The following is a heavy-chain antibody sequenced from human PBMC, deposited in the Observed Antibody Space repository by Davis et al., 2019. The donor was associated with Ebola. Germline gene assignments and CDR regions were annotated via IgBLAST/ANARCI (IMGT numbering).Heavy chain of an antibody. D-gene: IGHD3-22*01. J-gene: IGHJ5*02. V-gene: IGHV4-59*11. Sequence: PSETLSLTCTVSGGSISSHYWSWIRQPPGKGLEWIGYIYYSGSTNYNPSLKSRVTISVDTSKNQFSLKLSSVTAADTAVYYCARARYYDSSYGDWFDPWGQGTLVTVSS. CDR1: GGSISSHY. CDR2: IYYSGST. CDR3: ARARYYDSSYGDWFDP.